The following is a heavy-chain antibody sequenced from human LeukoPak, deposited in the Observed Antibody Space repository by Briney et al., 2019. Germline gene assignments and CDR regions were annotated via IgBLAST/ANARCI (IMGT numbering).Heavy chain of an antibody. D-gene: IGHD2-15*01. V-gene: IGHV3-48*02. CDR3: ARARASGRSGFDY. J-gene: IGHJ4*02. Sequence: GGSLRLSCVASGLTVSSYSMNWVRQAPGKGLGWVSYISSSSGTIYYADSVKGRFTISRDNAKNSLDLQMNSLRDEDTAVYYCARARASGRSGFDYWGQGTLVTVSS. CDR2: ISSSSGTI. CDR1: GLTVSSYS.